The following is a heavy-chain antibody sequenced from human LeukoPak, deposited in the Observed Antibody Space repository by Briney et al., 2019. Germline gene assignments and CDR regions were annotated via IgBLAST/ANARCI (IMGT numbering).Heavy chain of an antibody. CDR2: IYSGGST. CDR3: ASSGWADAFDI. D-gene: IGHD6-19*01. J-gene: IGHJ3*02. Sequence: GGSLRLSCAASGFTVSSNYMSWVRQAPGKGLEWVSVIYSGGSTYYADSVKGRFTISRDDSKNTLYLQMNSLRAEDTAVYYCASSGWADAFDIWGQGTMVTVSS. CDR1: GFTVSSNY. V-gene: IGHV3-53*01.